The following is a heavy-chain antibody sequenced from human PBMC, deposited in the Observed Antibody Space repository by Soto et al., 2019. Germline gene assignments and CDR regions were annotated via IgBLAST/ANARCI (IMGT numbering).Heavy chain of an antibody. Sequence: QVQLVQSGAEVKKPGASVKVSCKASGYTFTIYGTSWVRQAPGQGLEWIGWISGYNGNTDYAQNLQDRVTLTTDASTSSVYMELRSLRSDDTAVYYCARVDYYDSSGDYGYWGQGTLITVSS. CDR1: GYTFTIYG. CDR2: ISGYNGNT. V-gene: IGHV1-18*04. CDR3: ARVDYYDSSGDYGY. D-gene: IGHD3-22*01. J-gene: IGHJ4*02.